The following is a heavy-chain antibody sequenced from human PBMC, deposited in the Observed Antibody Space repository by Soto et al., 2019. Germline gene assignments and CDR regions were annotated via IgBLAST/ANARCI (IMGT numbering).Heavy chain of an antibody. CDR1: GFTFSSYG. V-gene: IGHV3-33*01. CDR3: ARDSVYDSSGYLDY. D-gene: IGHD3-22*01. Sequence: QVQLVESGGGVVQPGRSLRLSCAASGFTFSSYGMHWVRQAPGKGLEWVAVIWYDGSNKYYADSVKGRFTISRDNSKNTRDLQMNSLRAEDTAVYYCARDSVYDSSGYLDYWGQGTLVTVSS. CDR2: IWYDGSNK. J-gene: IGHJ4*02.